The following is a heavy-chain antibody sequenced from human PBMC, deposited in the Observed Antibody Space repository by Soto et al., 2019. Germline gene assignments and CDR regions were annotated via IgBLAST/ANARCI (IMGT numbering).Heavy chain of an antibody. D-gene: IGHD1-26*01. J-gene: IGHJ4*02. V-gene: IGHV4-59*08. CDR3: ARQKGGDYFDY. CDR1: GGSMTLYY. Sequence: PSETLSLTCTVSGGSMTLYYWSWIRQSPGKGLEFIGSIYYSGSTKYNPSLDSRVTMSVDTSKDQFSLKLNSVTASDTAIYYCARQKGGDYFDYWGQGTLVTVSS. CDR2: IYYSGST.